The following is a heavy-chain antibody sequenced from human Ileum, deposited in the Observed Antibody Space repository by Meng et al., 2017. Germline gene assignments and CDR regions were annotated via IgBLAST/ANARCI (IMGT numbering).Heavy chain of an antibody. CDR2: ISSSGGSI. V-gene: IGHV3-11*01. CDR3: ARGTTYCNAVKCAYDP. J-gene: IGHJ5*02. D-gene: IGHD2/OR15-2a*01. CDR1: GFTFSDYF. Sequence: VQLIQSGGGLVKPGGSLRLSCSASGFTFSDYFMSWIRQAPGEGLEWLSYISSSGGSIAYADSVKGRFTASRDNSKNALYLQMDSLRAEDTAVYYCARGTTYCNAVKCAYDPWGQGTLVTVSS.